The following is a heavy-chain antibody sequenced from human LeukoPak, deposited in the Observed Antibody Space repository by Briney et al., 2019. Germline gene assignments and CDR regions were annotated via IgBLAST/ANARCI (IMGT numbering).Heavy chain of an antibody. CDR2: IYTSGGT. CDR1: GGSISSGSYY. J-gene: IGHJ6*03. Sequence: SETLSLTCTVSGGSISSGSYYWSWIRQPAGKGLEWIGRIYTSGGTNYNPSLKSRVTISVDTSKNQFSLKLSSVTAADTAVYYCARGSTDYYYYMDVWGKGTTVTVSS. D-gene: IGHD5/OR15-5a*01. V-gene: IGHV4-61*02. CDR3: ARGSTDYYYYMDV.